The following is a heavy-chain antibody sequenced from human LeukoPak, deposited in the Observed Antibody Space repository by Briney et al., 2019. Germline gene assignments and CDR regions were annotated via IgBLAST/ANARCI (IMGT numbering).Heavy chain of an antibody. J-gene: IGHJ4*02. CDR1: GYTFTSYG. D-gene: IGHD3-22*01. Sequence: ASVKVSCKASGYTFTSYGITWVRQAPGQGLEWMGWISAYNGNTNYAQKYHDRVTMTTDTSTSTDYMELKSLRSDDTAVYFCARRRTGRTGYFDSGGYFDFWGQGTLVTVSS. V-gene: IGHV1-18*01. CDR2: ISAYNGNT. CDR3: ARRRTGRTGYFDSGGYFDF.